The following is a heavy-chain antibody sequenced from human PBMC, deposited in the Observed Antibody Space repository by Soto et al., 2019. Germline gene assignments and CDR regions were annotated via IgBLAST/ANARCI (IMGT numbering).Heavy chain of an antibody. D-gene: IGHD3-22*01. CDR2: IIPIFGTA. CDR3: AREVSEVIDY. Sequence: GASVKVSCKASGGTSSSYAISWVRQAPGQGLEWMGGIIPIFGTANYAQKFQGRVTITADESTSTAYMELSSLRSEDTAVYYCAREVSEVIDYWGQGTLVTVSS. CDR1: GGTSSSYA. V-gene: IGHV1-69*13. J-gene: IGHJ4*02.